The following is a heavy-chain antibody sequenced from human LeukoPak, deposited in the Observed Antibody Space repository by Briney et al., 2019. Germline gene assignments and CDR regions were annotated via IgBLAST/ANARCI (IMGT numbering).Heavy chain of an antibody. V-gene: IGHV3-7*01. D-gene: IGHD2/OR15-2a*01. CDR1: GLPFSTDW. CDR2: INRDGSEI. Sequence: GGSLRLSCAASGLPFSTDWMTWVRQAPGKGLEWVANINRDGSEIYYVESVKGRFTISRDNAKNSVYLEMSSLRADDTAVYYCARPVTTYGIDVWGQGTTVTVSS. CDR3: ARPVTTYGIDV. J-gene: IGHJ6*02.